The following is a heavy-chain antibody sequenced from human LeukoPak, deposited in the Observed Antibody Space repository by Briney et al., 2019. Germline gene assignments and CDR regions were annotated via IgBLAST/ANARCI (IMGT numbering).Heavy chain of an antibody. CDR3: AAILSRAVADY. CDR2: ISSSSSYI. Sequence: GGSLRLSCAASGFTFSSYIMNWVRQAPGKGLEWVSSISSSSSYIYYADSVKGRFTISRDNAKNSLYLQMNSLRAEDTAVYYCAAILSRAVADYWGQGTMVTVSS. CDR1: GFTFSSYI. J-gene: IGHJ4*02. D-gene: IGHD6-19*01. V-gene: IGHV3-21*01.